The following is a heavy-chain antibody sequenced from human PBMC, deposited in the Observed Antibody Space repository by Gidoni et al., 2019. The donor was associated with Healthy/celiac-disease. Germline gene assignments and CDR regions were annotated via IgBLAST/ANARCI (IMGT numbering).Heavy chain of an antibody. CDR1: GGSISSSSYY. D-gene: IGHD2-2*01. J-gene: IGHJ5*02. V-gene: IGHV4-39*01. Sequence: QLQLQESGPGLVKPSETLSLTCTVSGGSISSSSYYWGWIRQPPGKGLEWIGSIYYSGSTYYNPSLKSRVTISVDTSKNQFSLKLSSVTAADTAVYYCASGPYGVVPAARVNWFDPWGQGTLVTVSS. CDR3: ASGPYGVVPAARVNWFDP. CDR2: IYYSGST.